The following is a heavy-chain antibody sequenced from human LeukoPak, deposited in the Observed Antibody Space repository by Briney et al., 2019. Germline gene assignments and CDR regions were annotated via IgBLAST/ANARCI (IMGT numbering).Heavy chain of an antibody. CDR2: ISGSGGST. CDR3: AKRGVVIRVILVGFHKEAYYFDS. V-gene: IGHV3-23*01. CDR1: GITLSNYG. Sequence: GSLRLSCAVSGITLSNYGMSWVRQAPGKGLEWVAGISGSGGSTNYADSVKGRFTISRDNPKNTLYLQMNSLRAEDTAVYFCAKRGVVIRVILVGFHKEAYYFDSWGQGALVTVSS. J-gene: IGHJ4*02. D-gene: IGHD3-22*01.